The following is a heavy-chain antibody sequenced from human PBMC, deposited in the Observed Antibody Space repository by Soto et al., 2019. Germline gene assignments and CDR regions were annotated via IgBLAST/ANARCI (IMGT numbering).Heavy chain of an antibody. V-gene: IGHV3-21*06. CDR2: ISAYSSPI. D-gene: IGHD2-2*02. CDR1: GFTFSSYS. J-gene: IGHJ3*02. Sequence: EVQLVESGGGLGKPGGSLRLSCVDSGFTFSSYSMNWVRQAPGKGLEWVSSISAYSSPIFYADSVKGRFTISRDNAKNSLYLQMNSLKVGDTAVYYCVRGGRGYTRDDVFDIWGQGTMVTVSS. CDR3: VRGGRGYTRDDVFDI.